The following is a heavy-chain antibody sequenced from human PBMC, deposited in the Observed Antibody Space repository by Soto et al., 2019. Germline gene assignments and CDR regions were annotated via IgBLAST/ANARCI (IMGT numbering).Heavy chain of an antibody. D-gene: IGHD3-9*01. Sequence: EVQLVESGGGLVQPGGSLRLSCAASGFTVSSKYMSWVRQAPGKGLEWVSVIYTDGTTYYEESVKGRFTISRDNSKNTFYFQLNNLRAEDTGVYYCARDRDDIMTGPIDYWGQGTLVTVSS. CDR2: IYTDGTT. CDR1: GFTVSSKY. CDR3: ARDRDDIMTGPIDY. J-gene: IGHJ4*02. V-gene: IGHV3-66*01.